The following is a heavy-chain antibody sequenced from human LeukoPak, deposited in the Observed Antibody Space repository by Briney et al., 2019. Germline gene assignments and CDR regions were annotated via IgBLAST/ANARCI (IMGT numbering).Heavy chain of an antibody. J-gene: IGHJ4*02. V-gene: IGHV4-59*01. Sequence: PSETLSLTCTVSGDSISSYHWSWIRQPPGKGLEWIGYIYYSGSTNYNPSLKSRVTISLDTSKNQFSLRLSSVTAADTAVYYCARKGGGYSSSLYDYWGQGTLVTVSS. CDR1: GDSISSYH. CDR3: ARKGGGYSSSLYDY. CDR2: IYYSGST. D-gene: IGHD6-13*01.